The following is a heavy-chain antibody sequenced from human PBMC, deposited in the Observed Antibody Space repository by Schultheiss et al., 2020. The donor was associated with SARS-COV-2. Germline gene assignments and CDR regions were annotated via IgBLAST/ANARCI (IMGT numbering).Heavy chain of an antibody. CDR2: IYYSGST. J-gene: IGHJ1*01. V-gene: IGHV4-59*08. D-gene: IGHD3-3*01. Sequence: SETLSLTCTVSGGSISSYYWSWIRQPPGKGLEWIGYIYYSGSTNYNPSLKSRVTISVDTSKNQFSLKLSSVTAADTAVYYCACSEDYDFWSGYLRGEYFQHWGQGTLVTVSS. CDR3: ACSEDYDFWSGYLRGEYFQH. CDR1: GGSISSYY.